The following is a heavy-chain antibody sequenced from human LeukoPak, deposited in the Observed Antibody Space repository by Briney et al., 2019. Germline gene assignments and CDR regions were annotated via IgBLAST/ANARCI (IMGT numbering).Heavy chain of an antibody. CDR1: GGSISSGDYY. J-gene: IGHJ4*02. D-gene: IGHD5-18*01. CDR2: IYYSGST. Sequence: SETLSLTCTVSGGSISSGDYYWSWIRQPPGKGLEWIGYIYYSGSTYYNPSLKGRVTISVDTSKNQFSLKLSSVTAADTAVYYCARVRTYSYGLRYYFDYWGQGTLVTVSS. CDR3: ARVRTYSYGLRYYFDY. V-gene: IGHV4-30-4*01.